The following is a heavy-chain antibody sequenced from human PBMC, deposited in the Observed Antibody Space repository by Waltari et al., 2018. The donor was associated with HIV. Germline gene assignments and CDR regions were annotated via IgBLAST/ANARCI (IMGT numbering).Heavy chain of an antibody. V-gene: IGHV4-38-2*01. CDR1: GYSLTNGYY. CDR2: TYYVGPT. D-gene: IGHD2-2*01. Sequence: PGPVKPSETLSLTCGVSGYSLTNGYYWGWIRQPPGKGLEWKGCTYYVGPTYYNPSLKSRFTISVDTSKNQFSLKVTSVTAADPAVYYCARKIPEGHAFDSWGQGTLVTVSS. CDR3: ARKIPEGHAFDS. J-gene: IGHJ4*02.